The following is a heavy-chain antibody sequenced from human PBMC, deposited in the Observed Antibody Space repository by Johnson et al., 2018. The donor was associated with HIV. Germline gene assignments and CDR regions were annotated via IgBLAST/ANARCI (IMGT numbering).Heavy chain of an antibody. D-gene: IGHD6-6*01. CDR1: GFTFSSYA. J-gene: IGHJ3*02. CDR3: ARDSGITEYSSSSYPYAFDI. V-gene: IGHV3-23*04. CDR2: ISGSGGST. Sequence: VQLVESGGGLVQPGGSLRLSCAASGFTFSSYAMSWVRQAPGKGLEWVSAISGSGGSTYYADSVKGRFTISRDNSKNTLYLQMNSLRAEDTAVYYCARDSGITEYSSSSYPYAFDIWGQGTMVTVSS.